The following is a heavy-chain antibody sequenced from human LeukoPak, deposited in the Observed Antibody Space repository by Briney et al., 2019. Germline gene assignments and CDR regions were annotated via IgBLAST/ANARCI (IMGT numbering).Heavy chain of an antibody. Sequence: RASVKVSCKASGYTLTSYGISWVRQAPGQGLEWMGWISAYNGNTNYAQKLQGRVTMTTDTSTSTAYMELRSLRSDDTAVYYCARGGASGYCSGGSCYDGDYWGQGTLVTVSS. J-gene: IGHJ4*02. CDR1: GYTLTSYG. V-gene: IGHV1-18*01. CDR2: ISAYNGNT. CDR3: ARGGASGYCSGGSCYDGDY. D-gene: IGHD2-15*01.